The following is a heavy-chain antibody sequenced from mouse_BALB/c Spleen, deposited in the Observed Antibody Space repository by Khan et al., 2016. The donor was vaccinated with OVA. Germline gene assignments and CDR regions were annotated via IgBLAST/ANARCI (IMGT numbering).Heavy chain of an antibody. CDR2: INPSSGGT. CDR1: GYTFTSYY. V-gene: IGHV1S81*02. J-gene: IGHJ3*01. CDR3: TRSGYGSFAY. D-gene: IGHD2-2*01. Sequence: VQLQQSGAELVKPGASVRLSCKASGYTFTSYYLYWVKQRPGQGLEWIGDINPSSGGTNFNEKFKSKATLTVDKSSSTAYIQLNSLTSEDSAVYYCTRSGYGSFAYWGRGTLVTVSA.